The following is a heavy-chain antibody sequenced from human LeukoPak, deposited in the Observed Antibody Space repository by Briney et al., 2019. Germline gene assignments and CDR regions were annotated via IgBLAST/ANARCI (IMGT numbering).Heavy chain of an antibody. V-gene: IGHV3-66*01. Sequence: GGSLRLSCAASGFTLSSYSMNWVRQAPGKGLEWVSVIYSGGSTYYADSVKGRFTISRDNSKNTLYLQMNSLRAEDTAVYYCARDQTPFVWGQGTLVTVSS. CDR1: GFTLSSYS. CDR2: IYSGGST. CDR3: ARDQTPFV. J-gene: IGHJ4*02.